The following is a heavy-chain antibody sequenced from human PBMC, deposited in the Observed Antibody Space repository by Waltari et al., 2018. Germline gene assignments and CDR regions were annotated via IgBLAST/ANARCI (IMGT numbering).Heavy chain of an antibody. CDR2: IDSSGST. J-gene: IGHJ3*02. Sequence: QLQLQESGPGLVKPSETLLLTCSVSGDSVSSNSYFWGWIRQPPGQGLEWVGSIDSSGSTSYSSSLKSRVKLSIDKSKNQLSLRLSSVTAADTSVYYCARRGDWLPLDAFDIWGQGTVVTVSS. CDR3: ARRGDWLPLDAFDI. D-gene: IGHD2-15*01. V-gene: IGHV4-39*01. CDR1: GDSVSSNSYF.